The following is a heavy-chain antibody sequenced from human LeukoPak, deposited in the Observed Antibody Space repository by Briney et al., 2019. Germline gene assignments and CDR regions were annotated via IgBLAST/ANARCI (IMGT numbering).Heavy chain of an antibody. CDR3: ATEDEWRGYSLGY. V-gene: IGHV1-18*01. CDR2: ISAYNGNT. CDR1: GYTFSTYP. J-gene: IGHJ4*02. D-gene: IGHD5-18*01. Sequence: ASVKVSRKASGYTFSTYPISWVRQAPGQGLEWMGWISAYNGNTNYPQKLQGRVTVTTDTSTSTAYMELRSLRSDDTAVYYCATEDEWRGYSLGYWGQGTLVTVSS.